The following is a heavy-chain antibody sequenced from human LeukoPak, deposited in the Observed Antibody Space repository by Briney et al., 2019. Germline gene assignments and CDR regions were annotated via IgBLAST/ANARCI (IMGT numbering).Heavy chain of an antibody. CDR3: ARDLGHSGYDLYDY. CDR1: GITFSNYW. Sequence: GGSLRLSCAASGITFSNYWMSWVRQAPGKGLEWVANMKHDGNEKYYVDSVKGRFTTSRDNAQNSLYLQMNNLRAEDTAVYYCARDLGHSGYDLYDYWGQGTLVTVSS. D-gene: IGHD5-12*01. J-gene: IGHJ4*02. CDR2: MKHDGNEK. V-gene: IGHV3-7*01.